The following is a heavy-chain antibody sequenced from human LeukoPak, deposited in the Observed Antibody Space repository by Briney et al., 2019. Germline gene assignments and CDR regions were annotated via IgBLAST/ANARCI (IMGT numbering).Heavy chain of an antibody. CDR1: GGSISSYY. CDR2: IYYSGST. J-gene: IGHJ4*02. D-gene: IGHD1-26*01. V-gene: IGHV4-59*01. Sequence: SETLSLTCTVSGGSISSYYWSWIRQPPGKGLEWIGYIYYSGSTNYNPSLKSRVTISVDTSKNQFSLKLSSVTAADTAVYYCARGGATLDYWGQGTLVTASS. CDR3: ARGGATLDY.